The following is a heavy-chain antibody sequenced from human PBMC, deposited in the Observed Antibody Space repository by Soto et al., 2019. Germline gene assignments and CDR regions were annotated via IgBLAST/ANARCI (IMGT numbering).Heavy chain of an antibody. CDR1: GGSISSGGYY. Sequence: QVQLQESGPGLVKPSQTLSLTCTVSGGSISSGGYYWSWIRQHPGKGLEWIGYIYYSGSTYYNPSLKSRVTISVDTSKNQFSLKLSSVTAADTAVYYCARDRRNYDILTGRAYYYYYYMDVWGKGTTVTVSS. CDR3: ARDRRNYDILTGRAYYYYYYMDV. D-gene: IGHD3-9*01. J-gene: IGHJ6*03. CDR2: IYYSGST. V-gene: IGHV4-31*03.